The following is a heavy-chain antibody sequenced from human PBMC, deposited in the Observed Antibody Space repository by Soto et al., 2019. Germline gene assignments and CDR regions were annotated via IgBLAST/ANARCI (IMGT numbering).Heavy chain of an antibody. V-gene: IGHV3-23*01. CDR3: AKDSGLPDFGIVMHAFDV. CDR1: GFTFCDFS. CDR2: ISGLVNSE. Sequence: SGGSLRLSCAASGFTFCDFSVSVGRQGPGMGLEWLSTISGLVNSEFYADSVRSRFTISRDNSKNTLYLQMNSLRAEDTALYYCAKDSGLPDFGIVMHAFDVWGLGTMVTVSS. J-gene: IGHJ3*01. D-gene: IGHD3-3*01.